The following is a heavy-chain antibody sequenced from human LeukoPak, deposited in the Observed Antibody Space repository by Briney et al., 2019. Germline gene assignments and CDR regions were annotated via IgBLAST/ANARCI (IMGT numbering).Heavy chain of an antibody. CDR3: ARDRNYYDSSGYHRVDY. CDR1: GFTFSDYY. V-gene: IGHV3-11*04. J-gene: IGHJ4*02. D-gene: IGHD3-22*01. Sequence: PGGSLRLSCAASGFTFSDYYMSWIRQAPGKGLEWVSYISSSGSTIYYADSVKGRFTISRDNAKNSLYLQMNSLRAEDTAAYYCARDRNYYDSSGYHRVDYWGQGTLVTVSS. CDR2: ISSSGSTI.